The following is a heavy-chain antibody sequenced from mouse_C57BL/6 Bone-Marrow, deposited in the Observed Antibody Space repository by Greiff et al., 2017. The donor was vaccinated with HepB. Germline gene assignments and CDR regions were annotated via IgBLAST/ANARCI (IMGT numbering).Heavy chain of an antibody. J-gene: IGHJ2*01. V-gene: IGHV1-82*01. D-gene: IGHD1-1*01. CDR1: GYAFSSSW. Sequence: QVQLKQSGPELVKPGASVKISCKASGYAFSSSWMNWVKQRPGKGLEWIGRIYPGDGDTNYNGKFKGKATLTADKSSSTAYIQLSSLTSEDSAVYFCANYYGSSYGFDDWGQGTTLTVSS. CDR2: IYPGDGDT. CDR3: ANYYGSSYGFDD.